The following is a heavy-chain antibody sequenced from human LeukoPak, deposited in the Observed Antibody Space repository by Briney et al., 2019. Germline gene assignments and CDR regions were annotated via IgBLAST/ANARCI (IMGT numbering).Heavy chain of an antibody. CDR1: GYYISSGYY. V-gene: IGHV4-38-2*02. D-gene: IGHD2-8*02. CDR2: IYHSGST. Sequence: PSETLSLTCTVSGYYISSGYYWAWIRQPPGKGLQWIGGIYHSGSTYYNPSLKSRVTISVDTSKNQFSLKLSSVTAADTAVYYCARVVGEVLDFLDYWGQGTLVTVSS. J-gene: IGHJ4*02. CDR3: ARVVGEVLDFLDY.